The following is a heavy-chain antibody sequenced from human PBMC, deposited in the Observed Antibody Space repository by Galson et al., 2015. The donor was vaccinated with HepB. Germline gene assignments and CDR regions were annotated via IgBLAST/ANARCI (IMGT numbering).Heavy chain of an antibody. CDR3: ARDDGWRSGGRGY. D-gene: IGHD2-15*01. J-gene: IGHJ4*02. CDR2: IWYDGSNK. CDR1: GFTFSSYG. Sequence: SLRLSCAASGFTFSSYGMHWVRQAPGKGLEWVAVIWYDGSNKYYADSVKGRFTISRDNSKNTLYLQMNSLRAEDTAVYYCARDDGWRSGGRGYWGQGTLVTVSS. V-gene: IGHV3-33*01.